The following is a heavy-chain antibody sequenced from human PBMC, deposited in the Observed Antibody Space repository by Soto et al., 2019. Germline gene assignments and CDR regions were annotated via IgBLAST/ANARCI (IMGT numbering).Heavy chain of an antibody. J-gene: IGHJ4*02. CDR1: GFTFSDYT. CDR3: ARLATSDY. V-gene: IGHV3-21*01. Sequence: EVQLVESGGGLVKPGGSLRLSCAASGFTFSDYTMNWVRQAPGKGLEWVSSISGSGSDMYYADSVRGRFIISRDNAKNSLYLQLNSLRVEDTAVYFCARLATSDYWGQGTLVTVSS. CDR2: ISGSGSDM. D-gene: IGHD1-1*01.